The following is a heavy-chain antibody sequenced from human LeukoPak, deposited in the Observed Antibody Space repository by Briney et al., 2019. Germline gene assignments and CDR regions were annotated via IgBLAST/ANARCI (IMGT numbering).Heavy chain of an antibody. V-gene: IGHV5-51*01. D-gene: IGHD2-15*01. CDR1: GYSFTSYW. CDR2: IYPGDSDT. J-gene: IGHJ6*03. Sequence: GESLKISCKGSGYSFTSYWIGWVRQMPGKGLEWVGIIYPGDSDTRYSPSFQGQATISADKSISTAYLQWSSLKASDTAMYYCAXXSGGGAAPDYYMDVWGKGTTVTISS. CDR3: AXXSGGGAAPDYYMDV.